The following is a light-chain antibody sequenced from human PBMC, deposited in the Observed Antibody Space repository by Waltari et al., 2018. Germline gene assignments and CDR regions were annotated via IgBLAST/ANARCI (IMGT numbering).Light chain of an antibody. Sequence: ETVMTQSPATLSVSPVERATLSCRASQSVGSNLAWYQQKPGQAPRLLIYGASTRATGIPARFSGSGSGTEFTLTISNLQSEDFAVYYCQQYNNWPPVTFGGGTKVDI. V-gene: IGKV3-15*01. J-gene: IGKJ4*01. CDR1: QSVGSN. CDR2: GAS. CDR3: QQYNNWPPVT.